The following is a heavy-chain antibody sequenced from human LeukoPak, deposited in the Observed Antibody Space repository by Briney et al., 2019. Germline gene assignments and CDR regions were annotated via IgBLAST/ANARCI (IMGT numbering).Heavy chain of an antibody. Sequence: GGSLRLSCAASGFTFSSYSMNWVRQAPGKGLEWVSSISSSSSYIYYADSVKGRFTISRDNAKNSLYLQMNSLRAEDTAVYYCARDHAYSGHNDYWGQGTLVTVSS. D-gene: IGHD1-26*01. CDR1: GFTFSSYS. V-gene: IGHV3-21*01. CDR3: ARDHAYSGHNDY. CDR2: ISSSSSYI. J-gene: IGHJ4*02.